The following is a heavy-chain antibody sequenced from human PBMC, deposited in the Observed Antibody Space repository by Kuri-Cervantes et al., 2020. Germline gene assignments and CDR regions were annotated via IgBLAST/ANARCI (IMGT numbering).Heavy chain of an antibody. Sequence: SETLSLTCTVSGGTISSGGYYWSWIRQHPGKGLEWIGYIYYSGSTYYNPSLKSRVTIPVDRSKNQFPLKLSSVTAADTAVYYCARGPSRYFDLWGRGTLVTVSS. V-gene: IGHV4-31*03. CDR1: GGTISSGGYY. CDR3: ARGPSRYFDL. CDR2: IYYSGST. J-gene: IGHJ2*01.